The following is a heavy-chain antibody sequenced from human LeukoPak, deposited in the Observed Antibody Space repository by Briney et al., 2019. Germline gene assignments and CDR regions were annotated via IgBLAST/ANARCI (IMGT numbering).Heavy chain of an antibody. Sequence: APVKVSCKASGYTFTGYYMHWVRQAPGQGLEWMGWINPNSGGTNYAQKFQGRVTMTRDTSISTAYMELSRLRSDDTAVYYCARERLLPAAIFDPWGQGTLVTVSS. CDR1: GYTFTGYY. CDR3: ARERLLPAAIFDP. D-gene: IGHD2-2*01. V-gene: IGHV1-2*02. CDR2: INPNSGGT. J-gene: IGHJ5*02.